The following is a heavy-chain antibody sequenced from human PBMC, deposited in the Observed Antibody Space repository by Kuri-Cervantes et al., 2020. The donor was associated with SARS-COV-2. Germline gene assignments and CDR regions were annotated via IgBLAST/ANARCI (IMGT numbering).Heavy chain of an antibody. CDR1: GGSISSYY. CDR2: IYYSGST. V-gene: IGHV4-59*08. CDR3: ARHALSSSVRGGGEYYYYYGMDV. J-gene: IGHJ6*02. D-gene: IGHD3-10*01. Sequence: SETLSLTCTVSGGSISSYYWSWIRQPPGKGLEWIGYIYYSGSTNYNPSLKSRVTISVDTSKNQFSLKLSSVTAADTAVYYCARHALSSSVRGGGEYYYYYGMDVWGQGTTVTVS.